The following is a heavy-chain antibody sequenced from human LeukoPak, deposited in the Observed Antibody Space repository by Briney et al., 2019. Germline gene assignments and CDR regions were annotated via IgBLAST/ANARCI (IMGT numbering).Heavy chain of an antibody. D-gene: IGHD1-1*01. CDR3: ARAVQLERPPPLIDYYYMDV. V-gene: IGHV4-59*01. CDR1: GGSISSYY. J-gene: IGHJ6*03. CDR2: IYYSGNT. Sequence: MSSETLSLTCTVSGGSISSYYWSWIRQPPGKGLEWIGYIYYSGNTNCNPSLKSRVTISVDTSKNQFSLKLSSVTAADTAVYYCARAVQLERPPPLIDYYYMDVWGKGTTVTVSS.